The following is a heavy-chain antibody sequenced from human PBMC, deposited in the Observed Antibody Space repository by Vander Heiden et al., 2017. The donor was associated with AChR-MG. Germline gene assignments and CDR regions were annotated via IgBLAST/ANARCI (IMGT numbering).Heavy chain of an antibody. CDR3: ARGGYSSSWYPSPFDY. Sequence: QVQLVQSGAEVKKPGASVKVSCKASGYTFTSYAIHWVRQAPEQRLEWMGWINACTGNTKYSHKFQGRVTITRDTSASTAYMELSSLRSEDTAVYYCARGGYSSSWYPSPFDYWGQGTLVTVSS. V-gene: IGHV1-3*01. CDR2: INACTGNT. CDR1: GYTFTSYA. D-gene: IGHD6-13*01. J-gene: IGHJ4*02.